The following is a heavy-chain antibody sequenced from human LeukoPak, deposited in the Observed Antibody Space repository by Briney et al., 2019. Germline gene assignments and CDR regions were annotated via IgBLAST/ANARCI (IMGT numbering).Heavy chain of an antibody. D-gene: IGHD3-9*01. J-gene: IGHJ4*02. Sequence: GGSLRLSCAASGFTFSSHDMNWFRQAPGKGLEWISHMSDSGSIYYADSVKGRFTISRDNARNSLYMHMNSLRAEDTAVYYCARDNGDDIWDSWGQGTLVTVSS. CDR1: GFTFSSHD. CDR3: ARDNGDDIWDS. CDR2: MSDSGSI. V-gene: IGHV3-48*03.